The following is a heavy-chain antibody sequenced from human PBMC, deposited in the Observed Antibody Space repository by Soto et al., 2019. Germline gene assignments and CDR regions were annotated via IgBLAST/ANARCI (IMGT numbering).Heavy chain of an antibody. Sequence: QLQLRESGSGLVKPSQTLSLTCTVSGAPITSGAYSWSWIRQPPGKGLEWIGFIYQSGSTHYNPSRKSRVTRSVDRSKNHFSLQLTSLTAADTAVYYCARDMSGCSSSDCYLSGWFDPWGPGTLVTVSS. D-gene: IGHD2-21*02. CDR1: GAPITSGAYS. CDR2: IYQSGST. V-gene: IGHV4-30-2*01. J-gene: IGHJ5*02. CDR3: ARDMSGCSSSDCYLSGWFDP.